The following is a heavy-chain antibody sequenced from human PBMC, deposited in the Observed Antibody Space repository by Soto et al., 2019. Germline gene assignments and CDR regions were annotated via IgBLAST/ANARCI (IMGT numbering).Heavy chain of an antibody. V-gene: IGHV4-34*01. D-gene: IGHD5-12*01. CDR2: INHSGST. J-gene: IGHJ5*02. CDR1: GGSFSGYY. CDR3: ARGVAMIRQWFDP. Sequence: SETLSLPCAVYGGSFSGYYWSWIRQPPGKGLEWIGEINHSGSTNYNPSLKSRVTISVDTSKNQFSLKLSSVTAADTAVYYCARGVAMIRQWFDPSGQGPLFTVSS.